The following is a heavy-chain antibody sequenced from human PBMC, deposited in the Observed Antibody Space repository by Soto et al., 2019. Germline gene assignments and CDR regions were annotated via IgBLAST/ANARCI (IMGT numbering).Heavy chain of an antibody. V-gene: IGHV1-3*01. Sequence: ASVKVSCKASGYTFSNYAMHWVRQAPGQRLEWMGWINAGNGNTKYSHNFKGRVAITSDTSTNTAYLELSSLRSEDTFVYYFARDQDVDSTMLDAFDIWGQGTMVTVSS. CDR3: ARDQDVDSTMLDAFDI. CDR2: INAGNGNT. J-gene: IGHJ3*02. CDR1: GYTFSNYA. D-gene: IGHD2-8*01.